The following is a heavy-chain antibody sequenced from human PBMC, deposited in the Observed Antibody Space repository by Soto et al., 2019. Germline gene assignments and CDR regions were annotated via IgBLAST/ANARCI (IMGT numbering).Heavy chain of an antibody. CDR1: GGSFSGYY. D-gene: IGHD4-17*01. CDR3: ARGRVRDYGDSPTPYYYYGMDV. Sequence: PSETLSLTCAVYGGSFSGYYWSWIRQPPGKGLEWIGEINHSGSTNYNPSLKSRVTISVDTSKNQFSLKLSSVTAADTAVYYCARGRVRDYGDSPTPYYYYGMDVWGQGTTVTVSS. J-gene: IGHJ6*02. CDR2: INHSGST. V-gene: IGHV4-34*01.